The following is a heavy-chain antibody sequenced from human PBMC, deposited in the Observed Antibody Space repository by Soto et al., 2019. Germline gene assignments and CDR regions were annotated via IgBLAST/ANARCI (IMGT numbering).Heavy chain of an antibody. V-gene: IGHV1-18*01. CDR3: ARYCAGNGWYSRHYYGMDV. CDR1: GYTFRNYI. D-gene: IGHD2-21*01. Sequence: QVQLVQSAGEVKKPGASAIVSCQASGYTFRNYIIAWLRQAPGQGLEWMGWISPYNGNTNYARQFRGRVTLTTDTATCAAYLEVRKLGSGDAATYDGARYCAGNGWYSRHYYGMDVWGQGTTVSVSS. CDR2: ISPYNGNT. J-gene: IGHJ6*02.